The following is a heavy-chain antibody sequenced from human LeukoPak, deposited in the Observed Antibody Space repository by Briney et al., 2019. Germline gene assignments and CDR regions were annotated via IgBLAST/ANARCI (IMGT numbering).Heavy chain of an antibody. D-gene: IGHD6-13*01. Sequence: ASVKVSCKASGYTFTGYYMHWVRQAPGQGLEWMGWINPNSGGTNYAQKFQGRVTMTRDTSISIAYMELSRLRSDDTAVYYCARVVAAAGTNWFDPWGQGTLVTVSS. CDR1: GYTFTGYY. CDR2: INPNSGGT. V-gene: IGHV1-2*02. CDR3: ARVVAAAGTNWFDP. J-gene: IGHJ5*02.